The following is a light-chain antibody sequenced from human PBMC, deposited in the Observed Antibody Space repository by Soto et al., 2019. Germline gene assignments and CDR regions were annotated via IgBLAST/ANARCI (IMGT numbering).Light chain of an antibody. Sequence: EIVLTQSPGTLSLSPGERATLSCRASQSINNRYLAWYQQKPGQPPRLLICGASSRATGIPGRFSGSGSGTDFTLTISRLEPEDFAVYYCQQFGSSPGFTFGHGTKVDMK. CDR2: GAS. CDR3: QQFGSSPGFT. J-gene: IGKJ3*01. CDR1: QSINNRY. V-gene: IGKV3-20*01.